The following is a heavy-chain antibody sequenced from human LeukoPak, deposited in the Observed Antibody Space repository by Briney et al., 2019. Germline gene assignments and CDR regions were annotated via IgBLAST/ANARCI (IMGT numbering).Heavy chain of an antibody. CDR3: ARVSFIAAAALGY. D-gene: IGHD6-13*01. Sequence: ASVKVSCKASGYTFTSYDINWVRQATGQELEWMGWMNPNSGNTGYAQKFQGRVTITRNTSISTAYMELSSLRSEDTAVYYCARVSFIAAAALGYWGQGTLVTVSS. V-gene: IGHV1-8*03. CDR2: MNPNSGNT. J-gene: IGHJ4*02. CDR1: GYTFTSYD.